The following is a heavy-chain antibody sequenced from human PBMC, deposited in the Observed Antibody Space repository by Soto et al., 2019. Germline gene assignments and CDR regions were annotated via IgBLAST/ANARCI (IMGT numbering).Heavy chain of an antibody. J-gene: IGHJ4*02. CDR3: ARDKITGLFDY. V-gene: IGHV3-33*01. D-gene: IGHD2-8*02. CDR1: GFTFSSFG. CDR2: IWYDGSNK. Sequence: PGGSLRLSCVASGFTFSSFGMHWVRQAPGKGLEWVAVIWYDGSNKFYADSVKGRFTISRDNSKNTLYLQMNSLRAEDTAVYYCARDKITGLFDYWGQGTLVTVSS.